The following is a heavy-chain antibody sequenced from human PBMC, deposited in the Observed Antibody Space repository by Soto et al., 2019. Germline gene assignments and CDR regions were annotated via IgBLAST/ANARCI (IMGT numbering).Heavy chain of an antibody. J-gene: IGHJ6*02. Sequence: PGGSLRLSCAASGFTFSSYEMNWVRQAPGKGLEWVSYISSSGSTIYYADSVKGRFTISRDNAKNSLYLQMNSLRAEDTAVYYCARELTPLYYYYYYGMDVWGQGTTVTVSS. V-gene: IGHV3-48*03. CDR3: ARELTPLYYYYYYGMDV. D-gene: IGHD3-9*01. CDR2: ISSSGSTI. CDR1: GFTFSSYE.